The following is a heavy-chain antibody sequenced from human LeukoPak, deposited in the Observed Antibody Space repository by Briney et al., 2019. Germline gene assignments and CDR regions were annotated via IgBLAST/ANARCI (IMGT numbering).Heavy chain of an antibody. V-gene: IGHV1-18*01. D-gene: IGHD4-23*01. Sequence: ASVKVSCKASHYTFSTNGFAWLRQAPGHGPEWMGWISDYNGNTNYAQKYQGRVTMTTDTSTNTAYMELRNLTSGDTAVYLCARDRGNFFDPWGQGTLVTVSS. J-gene: IGHJ5*02. CDR3: ARDRGNFFDP. CDR1: HYTFSTNG. CDR2: ISDYNGNT.